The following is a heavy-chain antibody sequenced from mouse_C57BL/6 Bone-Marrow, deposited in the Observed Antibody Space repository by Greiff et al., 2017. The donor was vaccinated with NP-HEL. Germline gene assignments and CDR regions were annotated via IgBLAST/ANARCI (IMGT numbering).Heavy chain of an antibody. V-gene: IGHV1-61*01. J-gene: IGHJ2*01. CDR2: IYPSDSET. CDR3: ARRGWATGDY. D-gene: IGHD3-3*01. CDR1: GYTFTSYW. Sequence: QVQLQQPGAELVRPGSSVKLSCKASGYTFTSYWMDWVKQRPGQGLEWIGNIYPSDSETHYNQKFKDKATLTVDKSSSTAYMQLSSLTSEDSAVYYCARRGWATGDYWGQGTTLTVSS.